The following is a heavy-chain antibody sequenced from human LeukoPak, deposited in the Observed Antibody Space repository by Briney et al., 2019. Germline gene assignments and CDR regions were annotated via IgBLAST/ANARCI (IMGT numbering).Heavy chain of an antibody. CDR1: GFTFGGFT. D-gene: IGHD1-1*01. V-gene: IGHV3-48*02. Sequence: SGGSLRLSCAASGFTFGGFTMNWVRQAPGKGLEWVSYISSSSSSIYYADSVKGRFTISRDNAKHSLYLQMNSLSDEDTAVYYCAKGRTTLGRGSDYWGQGTLVTVSS. CDR2: ISSSSSSI. CDR3: AKGRTTLGRGSDY. J-gene: IGHJ4*02.